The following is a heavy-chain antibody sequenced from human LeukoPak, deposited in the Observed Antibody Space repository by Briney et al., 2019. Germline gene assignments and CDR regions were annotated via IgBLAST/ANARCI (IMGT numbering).Heavy chain of an antibody. Sequence: SETLSLTCTVSGGSVSSYYWSWIRQPAGKGLEWIGRIYPSGSTNYNPSLKSRVTMSVDTSKNQFSLKLNSVTAADTAVYYCARGYSSSWYLNWFDPWGQGTLVTVSS. CDR3: ARGYSSSWYLNWFDP. CDR2: IYPSGST. J-gene: IGHJ5*02. V-gene: IGHV4-4*07. D-gene: IGHD6-13*01. CDR1: GGSVSSYY.